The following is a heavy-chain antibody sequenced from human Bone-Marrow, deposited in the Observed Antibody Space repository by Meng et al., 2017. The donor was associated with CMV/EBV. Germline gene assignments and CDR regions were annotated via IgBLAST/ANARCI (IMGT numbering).Heavy chain of an antibody. V-gene: IGHV4-59*01. CDR3: ARDRGSSWSSGYYYYYGMDV. Sequence: SETLSLTCTVSGGSISSYYWSWIRQPPGKGLEWIGYIYYSGSTNYNPSLKSRVTISVDTSKNQFSLKLSSVTAADTAVYSCARDRGSSWSSGYYYYYGMDVWGQGTTVTVSS. J-gene: IGHJ6*02. CDR2: IYYSGST. CDR1: GGSISSYY. D-gene: IGHD6-13*01.